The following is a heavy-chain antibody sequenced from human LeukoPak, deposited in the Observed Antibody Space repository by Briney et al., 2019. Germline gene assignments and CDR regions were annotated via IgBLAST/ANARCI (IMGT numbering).Heavy chain of an antibody. Sequence: SETLSLTCTVSGGSISSSSYYWGWIRQPPGKGLEWIGSIYYSGSTYYNPSLKSRVTISVDTSKNQFSLKLSSVTAADTAVYYCTRGGELMNFWGQGTLVTVSS. D-gene: IGHD1-26*01. CDR1: GGSISSSSYY. J-gene: IGHJ4*02. V-gene: IGHV4-39*07. CDR3: TRGGELMNF. CDR2: IYYSGST.